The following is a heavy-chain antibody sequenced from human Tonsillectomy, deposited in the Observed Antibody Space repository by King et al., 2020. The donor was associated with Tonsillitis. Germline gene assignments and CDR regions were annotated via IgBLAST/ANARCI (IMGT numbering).Heavy chain of an antibody. J-gene: IGHJ4*02. D-gene: IGHD1-26*01. CDR1: GFTFRNYA. CDR3: ARDRGSWVLDIDY. Sequence: VQLVESGGGVVRPGRSLRLSCAASGFTFRNYATHWVRQAPGKGLEWVAIISYDGTNKFYADSVKGRFTISRDSSKNTLYLQMNSLRADDTAVYYCARDRGSWVLDIDYWGQGTLVTVSS. CDR2: ISYDGTNK. V-gene: IGHV3-30*04.